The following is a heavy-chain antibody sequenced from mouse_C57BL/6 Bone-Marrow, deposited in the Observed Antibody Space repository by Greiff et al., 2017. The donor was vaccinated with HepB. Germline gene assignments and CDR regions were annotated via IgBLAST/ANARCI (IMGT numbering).Heavy chain of an antibody. CDR2: INPNNGGT. Sequence: VQLQQSGPELVKPGASVKISCKASGYTFTDYYMNWVKQSHGKSLEWIGDINPNNGGTSYNQKFKGKATLTVDKSSSTAYMELRSLTSEDAAVYYCARPTMSTKWYFGVWGTGTTVTVSS. D-gene: IGHD2-4*01. CDR1: GYTFTDYY. CDR3: ARPTMSTKWYFGV. V-gene: IGHV1-26*01. J-gene: IGHJ1*03.